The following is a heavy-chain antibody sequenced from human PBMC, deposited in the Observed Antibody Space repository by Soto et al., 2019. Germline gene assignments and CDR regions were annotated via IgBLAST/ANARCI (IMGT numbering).Heavy chain of an antibody. CDR1: GFTFSSYG. J-gene: IGHJ6*02. Sequence: GGSLRLSCAASGFTFSSYGMHWVHQAPGKGLEWVAVIWYDGSNKYYAHSVKGRFTISRDNSKNTLYLQMNSLRAEDTAVYYCARAPNYDFWSGYYTLFPYYYYYGIDVWGQGTTVTVSS. CDR3: ARAPNYDFWSGYYTLFPYYYYYGIDV. CDR2: IWYDGSNK. V-gene: IGHV3-33*01. D-gene: IGHD3-3*01.